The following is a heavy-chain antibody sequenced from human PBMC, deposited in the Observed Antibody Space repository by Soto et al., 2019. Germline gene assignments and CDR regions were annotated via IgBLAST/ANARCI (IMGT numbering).Heavy chain of an antibody. CDR2: ISGSGDST. V-gene: IGHV3-23*01. CDR1: GFTSSSYA. Sequence: GGSLRLSCTASGFTSSSYAMNWVRQAPGKGLEWVSVISGSGDSTYYADSVKGRFTIPRDNSKNTLYLQMNSLRTEDTAVYYCARRGPGTYFDYWGQGTLVTVSS. D-gene: IGHD6-13*01. J-gene: IGHJ4*02. CDR3: ARRGPGTYFDY.